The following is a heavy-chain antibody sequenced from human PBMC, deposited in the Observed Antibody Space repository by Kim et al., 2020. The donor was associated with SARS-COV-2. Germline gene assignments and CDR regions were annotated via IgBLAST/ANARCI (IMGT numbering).Heavy chain of an antibody. V-gene: IGHV3-7*03. Sequence: GGSLRLSCAASGFTFSSYWMSWVRQAPGKGLEWVANIKQDGSEKYYVDSVKGRFTISRDNAKNSLYLQMNSLRAEDTAVYYCARDIVVVPAAIHQYYGMDVWGQGTTVTVSS. CDR3: ARDIVVVPAAIHQYYGMDV. CDR1: GFTFSSYW. J-gene: IGHJ6*02. D-gene: IGHD2-2*02. CDR2: IKQDGSEK.